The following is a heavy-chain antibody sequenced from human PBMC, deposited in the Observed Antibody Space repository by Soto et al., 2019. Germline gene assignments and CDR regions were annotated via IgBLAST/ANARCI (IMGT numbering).Heavy chain of an antibody. D-gene: IGHD4-17*01. CDR2: IYYSGST. CDR3: ARGDYEDRGNYYYYYYMDV. V-gene: IGHV4-59*08. Sequence: SETLSLTCTVSGGSISSYYWSWIRQPPGKGLKWIGYIYYSGSTNYNPSLRSRVTISVDTFKNQFSLKLSSVTAADTAVYYCARGDYEDRGNYYYYYYMDVWGKGTTFTV. CDR1: GGSISSYY. J-gene: IGHJ6*03.